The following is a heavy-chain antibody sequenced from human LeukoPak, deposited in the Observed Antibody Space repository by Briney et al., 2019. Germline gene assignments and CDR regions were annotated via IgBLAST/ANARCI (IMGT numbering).Heavy chain of an antibody. Sequence: ASVKVSCKASGGTFSSYAISWVRQAPGQGLELMGGIIPIFGTANYAQKFQGRVTITTDESTSTAYMELSSLRSEDTAVYYCARTVLGYSYRLDVWGKGTTVTVSS. J-gene: IGHJ6*04. CDR3: ARTVLGYSYRLDV. V-gene: IGHV1-69*05. CDR2: IIPIFGTA. D-gene: IGHD5-18*01. CDR1: GGTFSSYA.